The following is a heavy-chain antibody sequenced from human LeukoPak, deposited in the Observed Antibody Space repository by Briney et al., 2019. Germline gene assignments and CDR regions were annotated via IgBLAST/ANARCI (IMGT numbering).Heavy chain of an antibody. CDR1: GFTVSSNY. CDR2: IYSGGST. J-gene: IGHJ4*02. Sequence: GGSLRLSCAASGFTVSSNYMSWVRQAPGKGLEWVSVIYSGGSTYYADSVKGRFTISRNSSKNTLSLQMNSLRAEDTAVYYCAGGGSRRTLFDYWGQGTLVTVSS. CDR3: AGGGSRRTLFDY. D-gene: IGHD1-26*01. V-gene: IGHV3-66*01.